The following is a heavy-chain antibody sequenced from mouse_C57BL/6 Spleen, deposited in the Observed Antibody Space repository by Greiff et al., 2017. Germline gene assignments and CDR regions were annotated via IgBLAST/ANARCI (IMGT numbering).Heavy chain of an antibody. CDR3: AREGGPYAMDY. V-gene: IGHV1-52*01. J-gene: IGHJ4*01. Sequence: QVQLQQPGAELVRPGSSVKLSCKASGYTFTSYWMHWVKQRPIQGLEWIGNIDPSDSETHYNQKFKDKATLTVAKSSSTAYMQLSRLTSEDSAVYYCAREGGPYAMDYWGQGTSVTVSA. CDR2: IDPSDSET. CDR1: GYTFTSYW.